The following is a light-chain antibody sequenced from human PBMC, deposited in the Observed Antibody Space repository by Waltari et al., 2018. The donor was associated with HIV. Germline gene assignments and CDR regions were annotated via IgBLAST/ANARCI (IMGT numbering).Light chain of an antibody. CDR3: SSYTSSSTLAV. CDR2: EVS. J-gene: IGLJ2*01. CDR1: SSDVGGYNY. V-gene: IGLV2-14*01. Sequence: QSAMTQPASVSGSPGQSITIPCTGTSSDVGGYNYASWYQHHPGKAPKLLIYEVSNRPSGVSNRFSGSKSGNTASLIISGLQAEDEADYYCSSYTSSSTLAVFGGGTKLTVL.